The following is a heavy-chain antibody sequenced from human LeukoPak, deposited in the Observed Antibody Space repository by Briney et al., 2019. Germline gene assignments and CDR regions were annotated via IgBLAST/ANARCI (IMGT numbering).Heavy chain of an antibody. CDR2: ISGSSGNT. J-gene: IGHJ4*02. CDR1: GYTFSSHG. D-gene: IGHD7-27*01. CDR3: ARDSNWGLFDY. Sequence: ASVKVSCKASGYTFSSHGISWVRQAPGEGLEWMGWISGSSGNTKYVQKFQGRVTMTTDTSTSTAYMELRSLRSDDTAVYYCARDSNWGLFDYRGQGALVTVSS. V-gene: IGHV1-18*01.